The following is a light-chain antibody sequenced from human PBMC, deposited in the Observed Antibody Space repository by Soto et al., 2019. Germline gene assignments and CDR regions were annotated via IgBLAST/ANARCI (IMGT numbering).Light chain of an antibody. CDR2: DAS. V-gene: IGKV3-20*01. Sequence: EIVLTQSPGTLSLSPGERATLSCRASQSVANNYLAWYQQKPGQAPRFLIYDASSRATGIPDRVSGSGSGTDFALTISRLEPEDFAVYYCEQYGSTPLTCGGGPKVEIK. CDR1: QSVANNY. J-gene: IGKJ4*01. CDR3: EQYGSTPLT.